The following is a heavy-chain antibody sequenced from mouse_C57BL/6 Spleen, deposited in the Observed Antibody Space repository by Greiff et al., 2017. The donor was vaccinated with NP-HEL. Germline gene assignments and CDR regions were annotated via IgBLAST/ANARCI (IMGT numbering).Heavy chain of an antibody. CDR2: IWTGGGT. CDR1: GFSLTSYA. J-gene: IGHJ3*01. D-gene: IGHD2-10*01. Sequence: QVQLKESGPGLVAPSQSLSITCTVSGFSLTSYAISWVRQPPGKGLEWLGVIWTGGGTHYNSALKSRLSISKDNSKSQVFLKMNSLQTDDTARYYCTTAYYGNSFAYWGQGTLVTVSA. CDR3: TTAYYGNSFAY. V-gene: IGHV2-9-1*01.